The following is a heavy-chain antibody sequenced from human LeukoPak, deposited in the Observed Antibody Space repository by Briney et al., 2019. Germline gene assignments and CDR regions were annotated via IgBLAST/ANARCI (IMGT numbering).Heavy chain of an antibody. V-gene: IGHV1-46*01. CDR2: INRSGGST. Sequence: ASVKVSCKASGYTFSSYYIHWVRQAPGQGLEWMGIINRSGGSTTHAQKFQGRVTMTRDTSTRTVYMEMSSLKSEDTAVYYCASHYYDSSGYYLPIDYWGQGTLVTVSS. CDR1: GYTFSSYY. J-gene: IGHJ4*02. D-gene: IGHD3-22*01. CDR3: ASHYYDSSGYYLPIDY.